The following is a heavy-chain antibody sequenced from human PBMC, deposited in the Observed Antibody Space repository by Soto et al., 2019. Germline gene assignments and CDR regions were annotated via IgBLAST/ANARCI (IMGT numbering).Heavy chain of an antibody. D-gene: IGHD2-15*01. Sequence: QVQLVESGGGLVKHGGSLRLSCAASELIFSDYYMNWIRQAPGKGLEWVAVISYSGSYTNYADSVKGRFSVSRDNTKSSLYLQMNSLRVEDTALYYCATGQDCSGGSCFDFDYWGQGTRVTVSS. CDR1: ELIFSDYY. V-gene: IGHV3-11*06. CDR3: ATGQDCSGGSCFDFDY. CDR2: ISYSGSYT. J-gene: IGHJ4*02.